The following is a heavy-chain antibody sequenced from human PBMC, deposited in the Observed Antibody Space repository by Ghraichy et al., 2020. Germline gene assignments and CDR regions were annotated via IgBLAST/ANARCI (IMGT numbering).Heavy chain of an antibody. J-gene: IGHJ4*02. V-gene: IGHV1-46*01. CDR1: GYTFTNYY. CDR3: ARAEVVDYYDY. Sequence: ASVKVSCKASGYTFTNYYIAWVRQAPGQGPEWMGIINVSSGKTNYAQKFQGRVTMTRDTSTSTGYMELNSLRSDDTAVFYCARAEVVDYYDYWGQGSQVTVSS. CDR2: INVSSGKT.